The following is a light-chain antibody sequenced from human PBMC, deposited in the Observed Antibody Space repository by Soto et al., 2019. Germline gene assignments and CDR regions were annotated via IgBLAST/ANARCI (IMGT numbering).Light chain of an antibody. Sequence: EIVMTQSPATLSVSPGERATLSCRASQSVSSNLAWYQQKPSQAPRLLIYSASTRATGIPARFSGSGSGTEFSLTISSLQSEDFAVYYCQQYNNWPPHTFGGGTKVEIK. CDR3: QQYNNWPPHT. V-gene: IGKV3-15*01. CDR2: SAS. J-gene: IGKJ4*01. CDR1: QSVSSN.